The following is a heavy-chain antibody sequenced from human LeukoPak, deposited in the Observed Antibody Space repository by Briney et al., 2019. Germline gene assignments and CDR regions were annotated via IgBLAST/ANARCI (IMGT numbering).Heavy chain of an antibody. V-gene: IGHV1-46*01. CDR3: ARSLSRIAAAGTVKYFDY. J-gene: IGHJ4*02. Sequence: ASVKVSCKASGYTFTSYYMHWVRQAPGQGLEWMGIINPSGGSTSYAQKFQGRVTMTRDTSISTAYMELSRLRSDDTAVYYCARSLSRIAAAGTVKYFDYWAREPWSPSPQ. D-gene: IGHD6-13*01. CDR2: INPSGGST. CDR1: GYTFTSYY.